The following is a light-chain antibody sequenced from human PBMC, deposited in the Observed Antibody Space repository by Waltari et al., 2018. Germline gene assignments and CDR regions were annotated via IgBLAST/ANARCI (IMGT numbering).Light chain of an antibody. V-gene: IGKV3-20*01. J-gene: IGKJ2*01. CDR2: GIS. Sequence: EIVLTQSPGTLSLSPGEGATLSCRASQSVSSNYLAWYQQKPGQAPRLLIYGISSRATGIPDRFSGSGSGTDFTLTISRLDPEDFAVYYCQQYGSSPYTFGRGTKLEIK. CDR1: QSVSSNY. CDR3: QQYGSSPYT.